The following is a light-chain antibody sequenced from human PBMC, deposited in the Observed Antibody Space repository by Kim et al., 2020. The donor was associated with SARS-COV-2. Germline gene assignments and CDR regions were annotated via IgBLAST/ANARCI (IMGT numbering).Light chain of an antibody. J-gene: IGKJ1*01. CDR2: GAS. Sequence: APGKRATRSCRASQSVSNSYLAWYQPKPGQAPRLLIYGASSRATGIPDRFSGSGSGTDFTLTISRLEPEDFAVYYCQQYGSSPWTFGQGTKVDIK. CDR3: QQYGSSPWT. V-gene: IGKV3-20*01. CDR1: QSVSNSY.